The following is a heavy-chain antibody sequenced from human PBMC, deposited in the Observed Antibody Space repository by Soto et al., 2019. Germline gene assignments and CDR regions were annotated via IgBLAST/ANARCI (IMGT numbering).Heavy chain of an antibody. D-gene: IGHD6-13*01. Sequence: SETLSLTCAVYGGSFSGYYWSWIRQPPGKGLEWVGEINHSGSTNYNPSLKSRVTISVDTSKNQFSLKLSTVTAADTAVYYCARVDHSSWYFDYWGQGTLVTVSS. CDR3: ARVDHSSWYFDY. J-gene: IGHJ4*02. CDR1: GGSFSGYY. V-gene: IGHV4-34*01. CDR2: INHSGST.